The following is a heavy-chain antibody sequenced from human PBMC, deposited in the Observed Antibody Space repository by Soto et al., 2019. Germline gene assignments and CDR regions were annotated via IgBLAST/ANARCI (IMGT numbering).Heavy chain of an antibody. D-gene: IGHD3-22*01. CDR3: ERSRGYDSSGYLAAFDI. Sequence: PGGSLRLSCAASGFTVSSNYMSWVRQAPGKGLEWVSVIYSGGSTYYADSVKGRFTISRDNSKNTLYLQMNSLRAEDTAVYYCERSRGYDSSGYLAAFDIWGQGTMVTVSS. CDR1: GFTVSSNY. J-gene: IGHJ3*02. V-gene: IGHV3-53*01. CDR2: IYSGGST.